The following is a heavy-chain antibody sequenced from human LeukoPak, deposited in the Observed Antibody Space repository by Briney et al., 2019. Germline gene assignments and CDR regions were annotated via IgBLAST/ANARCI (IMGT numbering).Heavy chain of an antibody. CDR3: ARAGDSSGYYYPVDY. V-gene: IGHV4-30-2*01. J-gene: IGHJ4*02. CDR2: IYHSGST. Sequence: SETLSLTCTVSGGSISSYSWSWIRQPPGKGLEWIGYIYHSGSTYYNPSLKSRVTISVDRSKNQFSLKLSSVTAADTAVYYCARAGDSSGYYYPVDYWGQGTLVTVSS. CDR1: GGSISSYS. D-gene: IGHD3-22*01.